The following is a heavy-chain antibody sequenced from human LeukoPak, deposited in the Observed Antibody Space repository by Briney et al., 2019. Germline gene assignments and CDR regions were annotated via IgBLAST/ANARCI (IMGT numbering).Heavy chain of an antibody. J-gene: IGHJ6*03. CDR2: ISAYNGNT. Sequence: ASVKVSCKASGYTFTSYGISWVRQAPGQGLEWMGWISAYNGNTNYAQKLQGRVTMTTDTSTSTAYMELRSLRSDDTAVYYCARDGGSGSYTDYYYYYYMDVWGKGTTVTISS. D-gene: IGHD3-10*01. V-gene: IGHV1-18*01. CDR1: GYTFTSYG. CDR3: ARDGGSGSYTDYYYYYYMDV.